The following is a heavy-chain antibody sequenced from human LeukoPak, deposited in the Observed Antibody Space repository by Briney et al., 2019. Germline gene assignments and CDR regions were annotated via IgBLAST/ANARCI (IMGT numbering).Heavy chain of an antibody. CDR1: GGSISSYY. CDR2: IYYSGST. Sequence: SETLSLTCTVSGGSISSYYWSWIRQPPGKGLEWIGNIYYSGSTNYNPSLKSRVTISVDTSKNQFSLKLSSVTAADTAVYYCARGPYYCSGGSCYSIGIDYWGQGTLVTVSS. CDR3: ARGPYYCSGGSCYSIGIDY. D-gene: IGHD2-15*01. J-gene: IGHJ4*02. V-gene: IGHV4-59*12.